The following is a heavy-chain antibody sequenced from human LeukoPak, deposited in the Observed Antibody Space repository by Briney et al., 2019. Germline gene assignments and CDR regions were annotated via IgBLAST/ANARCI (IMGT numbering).Heavy chain of an antibody. D-gene: IGHD6-19*01. CDR2: IYYKGNI. J-gene: IGHJ4*02. CDR1: GFSIYSHY. CDR3: IERDTGWNYSDY. Sequence: SSETLSLTCAASGFSIYSHYWGWIRQPPGKGLEWIGDIYYKGNINYSPSLKSQVTISLDTSKNHLFLKLTSVVAADTAIYYCIERDTGWNYSDYWGQGILVTVSS. V-gene: IGHV4-59*08.